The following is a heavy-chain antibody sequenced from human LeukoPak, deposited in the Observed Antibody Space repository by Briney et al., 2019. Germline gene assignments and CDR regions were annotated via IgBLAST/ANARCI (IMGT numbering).Heavy chain of an antibody. CDR2: ISWNSGSI. V-gene: IGHV3-9*03. D-gene: IGHD5-18*01. CDR3: AKGGYSYGSHWYFDL. Sequence: PGRSLRLSCAASGFTFDDYAMHWVRQAPGKGLEWVSGISWNSGSIGYADSVKGRFTISRDNAKNSLYLQMNSLRAEDMALYYCAKGGYSYGSHWYFDLWGRGTLVTVSS. CDR1: GFTFDDYA. J-gene: IGHJ2*01.